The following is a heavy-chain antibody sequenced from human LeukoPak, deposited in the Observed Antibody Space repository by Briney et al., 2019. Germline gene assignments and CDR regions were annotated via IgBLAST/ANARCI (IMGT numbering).Heavy chain of an antibody. CDR1: GFTFSSFS. Sequence: GGSLRLSCAASGFTFSSFSMDWVRQAPGKGLEWVSSISGSSRYIYYADSVKGRFTISRDNAKNSLYLQMNSLRADDTAVYYCAREVGRSAALWGQGTLVTVSS. V-gene: IGHV3-21*01. J-gene: IGHJ4*02. D-gene: IGHD6-13*01. CDR3: AREVGRSAAL. CDR2: ISGSSRYI.